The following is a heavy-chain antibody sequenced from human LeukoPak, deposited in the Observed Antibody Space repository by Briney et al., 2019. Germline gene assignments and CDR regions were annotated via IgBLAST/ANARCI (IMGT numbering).Heavy chain of an antibody. Sequence: GGSLRLSCAASGFTFSSYGMHWVRQAPGKGLEWVAFIRYDGSNKYYADSVKGRFTISRDNSKNTLYLQMNSLRAEDTAVYYCARGGAAMAYYWGQGTLVTDSS. CDR1: GFTFSSYG. D-gene: IGHD5-18*01. CDR3: ARGGAAMAYY. J-gene: IGHJ4*02. CDR2: IRYDGSNK. V-gene: IGHV3-30*02.